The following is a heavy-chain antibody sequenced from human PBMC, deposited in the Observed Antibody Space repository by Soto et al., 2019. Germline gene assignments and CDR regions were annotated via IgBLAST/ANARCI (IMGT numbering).Heavy chain of an antibody. CDR2: ISGSGGST. J-gene: IGHJ2*01. Sequence: EVQLLESGGGLVQPGGSLRLSCAASGFTFSIYAMNWVRQAPGKGLEWVSVISGSGGSTYYADSVKGRFTISRDKSKNTLYLQMTSLRAEDTAVYYCARRTVGWYFDLWGRGTLVTVSS. CDR1: GFTFSIYA. CDR3: ARRTVGWYFDL. D-gene: IGHD4-17*01. V-gene: IGHV3-23*01.